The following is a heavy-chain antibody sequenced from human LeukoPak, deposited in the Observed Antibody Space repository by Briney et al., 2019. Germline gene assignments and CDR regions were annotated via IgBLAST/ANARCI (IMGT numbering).Heavy chain of an antibody. CDR1: GGSFSGYY. CDR3: ASIVVVTAADPSDAFDI. J-gene: IGHJ3*02. CDR2: INHSGST. V-gene: IGHV4-34*01. Sequence: SETLSLTCAVYGGSFSGYYWSWIRQPPGKGLEWIGEINHSGSTNYNPSLKSRVTISVDTSKNQFSLKLSSVTAADTAVYYCASIVVVTAADPSDAFDIWGQGTMVTVSS. D-gene: IGHD2-21*02.